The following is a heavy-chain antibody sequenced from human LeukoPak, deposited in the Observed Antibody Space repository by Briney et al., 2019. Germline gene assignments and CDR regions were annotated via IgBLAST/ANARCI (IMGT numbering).Heavy chain of an antibody. V-gene: IGHV3-20*04. CDR2: INWNGDNT. CDR3: ARAKVGALDY. J-gene: IGHJ4*02. D-gene: IGHD1-26*01. Sequence: PGGSLRLSCAASGFTFDDYGMSWVRQAPGKGLEWVSNINWNGDNTDYADSVKGRFTISRDNAKNTLYLQMNSLRAEDTAVYYCARAKVGALDYWGQGTLVTVSS. CDR1: GFTFDDYG.